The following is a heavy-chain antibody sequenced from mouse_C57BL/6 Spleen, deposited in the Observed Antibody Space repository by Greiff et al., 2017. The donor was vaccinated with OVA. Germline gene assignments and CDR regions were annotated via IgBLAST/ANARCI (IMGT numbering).Heavy chain of an antibody. D-gene: IGHD3-3*01. CDR1: GFTFSDYG. CDR2: ISSGGSTL. Sequence: EVQVVESGGGLVKPGGSLKLSCAASGFTFSDYGMHWVRQAPEKGLEWVAYISSGGSTLYYADKVTGRFTISRDNAKNTLFLQMTSLRSEDMAMYYCSSPGAGTYFDYWGQGTTLTVSS. J-gene: IGHJ2*01. CDR3: SSPGAGTYFDY. V-gene: IGHV5-17*01.